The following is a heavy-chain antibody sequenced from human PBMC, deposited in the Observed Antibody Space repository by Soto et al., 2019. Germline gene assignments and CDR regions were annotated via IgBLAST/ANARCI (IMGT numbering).Heavy chain of an antibody. V-gene: IGHV4-61*08. CDR3: ARHQSHSSSYVDP. CDR1: GGSISSGDYS. CDR2: IYYSGST. Sequence: SETLSLTCAVSGGSISSGDYSWNWIRQPPGKGLEWIGYIYYSGSTNYNPSLKSRVTISVDTSKNQFSLKLSSVTAADTAVYYCARHQSHSSSYVDPWGQGTLVTVSS. J-gene: IGHJ5*02. D-gene: IGHD6-13*01.